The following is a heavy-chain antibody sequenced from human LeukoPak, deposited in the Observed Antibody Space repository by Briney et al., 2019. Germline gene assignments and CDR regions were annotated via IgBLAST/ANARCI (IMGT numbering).Heavy chain of an antibody. CDR3: ARGGETDDDFWSGYYTKYGGWFDP. J-gene: IGHJ5*02. V-gene: IGHV1-8*01. Sequence: ASVKVSCKASGYTFTSYDINWVRQATGQGLEWMGWMNPNSGNTGYAQKFQGRVTMTRNTSISTAYMELSSLRSEDTAVYYCARGGETDDDFWSGYYTKYGGWFDPWGQGTLVTVSS. CDR2: MNPNSGNT. D-gene: IGHD3-3*01. CDR1: GYTFTSYD.